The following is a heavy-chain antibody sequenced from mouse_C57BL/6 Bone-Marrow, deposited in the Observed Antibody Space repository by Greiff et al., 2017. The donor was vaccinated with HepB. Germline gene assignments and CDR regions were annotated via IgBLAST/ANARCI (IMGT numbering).Heavy chain of an antibody. CDR3: ARKFDYDRYFDV. D-gene: IGHD2-4*01. V-gene: IGHV5-17*01. CDR1: GFTFSDYG. CDR2: ISSGSSTI. Sequence: EVKLVESGGGLVKPGGSLKLSCAASGFTFSDYGMHWVRQAPEKGLEWVAYISSGSSTIYYADTVKGRFTISRDNAKNTLFLQMTSLRSEDTAMYYCARKFDYDRYFDVWGTGTTVTVSS. J-gene: IGHJ1*03.